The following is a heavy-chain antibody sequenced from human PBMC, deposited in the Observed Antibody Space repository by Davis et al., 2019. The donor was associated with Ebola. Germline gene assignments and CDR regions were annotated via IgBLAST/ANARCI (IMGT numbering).Heavy chain of an antibody. CDR3: VKRTSGSSGWDY. V-gene: IGHV3-7*03. CDR2: IKQDGSEK. Sequence: PGGSLRLSCAASGFTFSSYWMSWVRQAPGKGLEWVANIKQDGSEKYYVDSVKGRFTISRDNAKNSLYLQMNSLRDEDTGIYYCVKRTSGSSGWDYWGQGTLVTVSS. J-gene: IGHJ4*02. D-gene: IGHD6-6*01. CDR1: GFTFSSYW.